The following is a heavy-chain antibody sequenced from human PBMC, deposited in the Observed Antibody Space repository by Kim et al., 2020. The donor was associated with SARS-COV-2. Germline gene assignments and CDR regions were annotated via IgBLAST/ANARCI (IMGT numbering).Heavy chain of an antibody. V-gene: IGHV4-59*01. CDR2: IYYSGST. Sequence: SETLSLTCTVSGGSISSYYWSWIRQPPGKGLEWIGYIYYSGSTNYNPSLKSRVTISVDTSENQFSLKLSSVTAADTAVYYCERDGKAEDGTRWFDPWGQGTLVSV. J-gene: IGHJ5*02. D-gene: IGHD6-13*01. CDR3: ERDGKAEDGTRWFDP. CDR1: GGSISSYY.